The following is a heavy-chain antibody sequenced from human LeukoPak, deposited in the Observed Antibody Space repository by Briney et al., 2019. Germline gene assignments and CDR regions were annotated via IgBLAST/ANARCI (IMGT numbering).Heavy chain of an antibody. J-gene: IGHJ5*02. CDR3: AKAAYGSGSYWVWFDP. CDR1: GFTFSSYA. Sequence: GGSLRLSCAASGFTFSSYAMSWVRQAPGKGLEWASAISGSGGSTYYADSVKGRFTISRDNSKNTLYLQMNSLRAEDTAVYYCAKAAYGSGSYWVWFDPWGQGTLVTVSS. D-gene: IGHD3-10*01. V-gene: IGHV3-23*01. CDR2: ISGSGGST.